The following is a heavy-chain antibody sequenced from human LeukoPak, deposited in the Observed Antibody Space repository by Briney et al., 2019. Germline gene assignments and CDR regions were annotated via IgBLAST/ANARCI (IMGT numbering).Heavy chain of an antibody. CDR1: GGSVSRSNW. V-gene: IGHV4-4*02. J-gene: IGHJ4*02. CDR3: ARHYWTTGYYFDC. D-gene: IGHD4-11*01. Sequence: PSGTLSLTCAVSGGSVSRSNWWNWVRQPPGKGLEWIGYIYYSGSTNYNPSLKSRVTISVDTSKNQFSLKLSSVTAADTAVYYCARHYWTTGYYFDCWGQGTLVTVSS. CDR2: IYYSGST.